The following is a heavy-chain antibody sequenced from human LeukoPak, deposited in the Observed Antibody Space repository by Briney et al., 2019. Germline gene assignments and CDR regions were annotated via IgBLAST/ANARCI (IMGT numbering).Heavy chain of an antibody. CDR3: ARVAAPTWFDP. J-gene: IGHJ5*02. V-gene: IGHV4-59*01. D-gene: IGHD6-25*01. CDR1: GGSISSYY. CDR2: IYYSGST. Sequence: PSETLSLTCTVSGGSISSYYWSWIRQPPGKGLEWIGYIYYSGSTNYNPSLKSRVTISVDMSKNQFSLKLSSVTAADTAVYYCARVAAPTWFDPWGQGTLVTVSS.